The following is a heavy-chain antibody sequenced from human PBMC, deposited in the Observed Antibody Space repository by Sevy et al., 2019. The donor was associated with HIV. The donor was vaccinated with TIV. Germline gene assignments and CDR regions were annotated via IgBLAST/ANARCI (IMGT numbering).Heavy chain of an antibody. CDR2: INPNSGGT. CDR3: ARNLPSDSSSWPYYYYGMDV. Sequence: ASVKVSCKASGYTFTGYYMHWVRQAPGQGLEWMGWINPNSGGTNYAQTFQGRVTMTRDTSISTAYMELSRLRSDDTAVYYCARNLPSDSSSWPYYYYGMDVWGQGTTVTVSS. D-gene: IGHD6-13*01. V-gene: IGHV1-2*02. J-gene: IGHJ6*02. CDR1: GYTFTGYY.